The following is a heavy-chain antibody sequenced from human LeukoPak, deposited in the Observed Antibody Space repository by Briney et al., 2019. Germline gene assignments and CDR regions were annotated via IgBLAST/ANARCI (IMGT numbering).Heavy chain of an antibody. Sequence: PGGSLRLSCAASGFTFSSYSMNWVRQAPGKGLEWVSSISSSSSYIYYADSVKGRFTISRDNAKNSLYLQMNSLRAEDTAVYYCASGITMVRGAPGAFDYWGQGTLVTVSS. CDR1: GFTFSSYS. CDR2: ISSSSSYI. CDR3: ASGITMVRGAPGAFDY. D-gene: IGHD3-10*01. V-gene: IGHV3-21*01. J-gene: IGHJ4*02.